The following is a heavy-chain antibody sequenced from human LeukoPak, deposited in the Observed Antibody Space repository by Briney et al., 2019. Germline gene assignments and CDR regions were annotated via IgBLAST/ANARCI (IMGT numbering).Heavy chain of an antibody. CDR1: GYTFTSYG. CDR3: ARGLPYYSGYDPEFDC. D-gene: IGHD5-12*01. J-gene: IGHJ4*02. V-gene: IGHV1-18*01. Sequence: VASVKVSCKASGYTFTSYGISWVRQAPGQGLEWMGWISAYNGNTNYAQKLQGRVTMTTDTSTSTANRELRSLRSDDTAVHYCARGLPYYSGYDPEFDCWGQGTRVTVSS. CDR2: ISAYNGNT.